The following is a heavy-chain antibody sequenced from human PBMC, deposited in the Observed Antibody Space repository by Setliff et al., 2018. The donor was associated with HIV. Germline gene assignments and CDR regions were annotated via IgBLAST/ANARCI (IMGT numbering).Heavy chain of an antibody. J-gene: IGHJ4*02. CDR2: INPNSGGT. CDR1: GGTFSSYG. CDR3: ASEEINGSSGGFDY. V-gene: IGHV1-2*02. D-gene: IGHD6-19*01. Sequence: GASVKVSCKASGGTFSSYGISWVRQAPGQGLEWMGWINPNSGGTNYAQKFQGRATMTRDTSISTAYMELSRLRSDDTAVYYCASEEINGSSGGFDYWGQGTLVTVSS.